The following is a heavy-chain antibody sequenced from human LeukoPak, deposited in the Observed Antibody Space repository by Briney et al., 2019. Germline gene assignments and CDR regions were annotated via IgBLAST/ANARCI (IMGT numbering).Heavy chain of an antibody. J-gene: IGHJ3*02. D-gene: IGHD4-17*01. V-gene: IGHV4-39*01. CDR3: ARLSTATPHAFDI. CDR1: GGSISSSSYY. Sequence: ETLSLTCTVSGGSISSSSYYWGWIRQPPGKGLEWIGSIYYSGSTYYNPSLKSRVTISVDTSKNQFSLKLSSVTAADAAVYYCARLSTATPHAFDIWGQGTMVTVSS. CDR2: IYYSGST.